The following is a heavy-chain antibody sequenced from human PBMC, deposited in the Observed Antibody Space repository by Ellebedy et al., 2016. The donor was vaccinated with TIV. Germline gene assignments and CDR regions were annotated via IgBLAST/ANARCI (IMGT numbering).Heavy chain of an antibody. CDR1: GGTFSSYA. J-gene: IGHJ4*02. CDR3: ARAGQWLVTRTNYFDY. D-gene: IGHD6-19*01. Sequence: ASVKVSCXASGGTFSSYAISWVRQAPGQGLEWMGGIIPIFGTANYAQKFQGRVTITADESTSTAYMELSSLRSEDTAVYYCARAGQWLVTRTNYFDYWGQGTLVTVSS. V-gene: IGHV1-69*13. CDR2: IIPIFGTA.